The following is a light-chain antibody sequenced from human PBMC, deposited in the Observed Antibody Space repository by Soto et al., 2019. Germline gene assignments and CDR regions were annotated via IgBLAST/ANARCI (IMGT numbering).Light chain of an antibody. CDR3: QQYNNWPPYT. Sequence: EIVMTQSPATLSVSPGXRVTLSCRASQSVSSDLAWYQQRPGQAPRLLIYGASTRATGIPARFSGTGSGTEFTLTISSLQSEDFAIYSCQQYNNWPPYTFGQGTKVDIK. V-gene: IGKV3-15*01. CDR2: GAS. CDR1: QSVSSD. J-gene: IGKJ2*01.